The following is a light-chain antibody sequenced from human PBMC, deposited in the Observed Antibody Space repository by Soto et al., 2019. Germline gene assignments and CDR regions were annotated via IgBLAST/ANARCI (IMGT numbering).Light chain of an antibody. V-gene: IGKV3D-20*02. J-gene: IGKJ5*01. CDR1: QSISSSY. CDR3: QQRSNWPPMT. CDR2: GAS. Sequence: WGRGKSTNLSCRASQSISSSYLAWYQQRPGQAPRLLIYGASTRATGIPARFSGSGSGTDFTLTISSLEPEDFVVYYCQQRSNWPPMTFGPGTRLEIK.